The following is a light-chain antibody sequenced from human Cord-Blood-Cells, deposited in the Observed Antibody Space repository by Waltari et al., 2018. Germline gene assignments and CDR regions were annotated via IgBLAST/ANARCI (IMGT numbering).Light chain of an antibody. CDR1: QSISSY. V-gene: IGKV1-39*01. CDR2: AAS. Sequence: DIQMTQSPSSLSASVGDRVTITCRAIQSISSYLNWYQQKPGKAPKLLIYAASSLQSGVPSRCSGSGAGTDVTLTIRGLQPEYFATYYGQQSYSTPRTFAQGTKGE. J-gene: IGKJ1*01. CDR3: QQSYSTPRT.